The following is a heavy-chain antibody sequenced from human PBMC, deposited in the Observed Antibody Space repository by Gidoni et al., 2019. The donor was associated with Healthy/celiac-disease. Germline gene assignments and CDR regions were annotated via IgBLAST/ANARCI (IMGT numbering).Heavy chain of an antibody. Sequence: QVQLQESGPGLVKPSETLSLTCTVSGGSISSYYWSWIRQPPGKGLEWIGYIYYSGSTNYNHSRKSRVTISVDASKNQFSLKLSSVTAADTAVYYCARGVRGVTTNDWFDPWGQGTLVTVSS. J-gene: IGHJ5*02. CDR2: IYYSGST. D-gene: IGHD3-10*01. CDR1: GGSISSYY. V-gene: IGHV4-59*01. CDR3: ARGVRGVTTNDWFDP.